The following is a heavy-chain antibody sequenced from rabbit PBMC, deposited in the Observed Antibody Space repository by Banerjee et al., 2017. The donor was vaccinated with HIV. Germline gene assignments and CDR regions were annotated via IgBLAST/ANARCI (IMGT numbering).Heavy chain of an antibody. J-gene: IGHJ4*01. CDR3: ARDLAGVIGWNFDL. CDR1: GFDFSGYY. CDR2: INTSSGNT. Sequence: QEQLKETGGGLVQPGGSLTLSCKASGFDFSGYYMCWVRQAPGKGLEWIACINTSSGNTVYASWAKGRFTISKTSSTTVTLQMTSLTAADTATYFCARDLAGVIGWNFDLWGPGTLVTVS. D-gene: IGHD4-1*01. V-gene: IGHV1S45*01.